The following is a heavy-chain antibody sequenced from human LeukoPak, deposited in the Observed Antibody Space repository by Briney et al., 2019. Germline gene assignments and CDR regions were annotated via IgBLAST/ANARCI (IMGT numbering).Heavy chain of an antibody. J-gene: IGHJ5*02. V-gene: IGHV4-39*07. CDR2: IYYSGST. CDR1: GGSISSSSYY. CDR3: AGSLLWFGESFKKGWFDP. D-gene: IGHD3-10*01. Sequence: PSETLSLTCTVSGGSISSSSYYWGWIRQPPGKGLEWIGSIYYSGSTYYNPSLKSRVTISVDKSKNQFSLKLSSVTAADTAVYYCAGSLLWFGESFKKGWFDPWGQGTLVTVSS.